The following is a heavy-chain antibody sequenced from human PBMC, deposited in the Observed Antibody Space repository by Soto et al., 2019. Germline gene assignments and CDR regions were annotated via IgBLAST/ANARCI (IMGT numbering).Heavy chain of an antibody. CDR3: AREDTYYYYYGMDV. CDR2: IYHSGST. V-gene: IGHV4-4*02. D-gene: IGHD5-18*01. CDR1: GGSISSSNW. Sequence: SETLSLTCAVSGGSISSSNWWSWVRQPPGKGLEWIGEIYHSGSTNYNPSLKSRVTISVDKSKNQFSLKLSSVTAADTAVYYCAREDTYYYYYGMDVWGQGTTVTVSS. J-gene: IGHJ6*02.